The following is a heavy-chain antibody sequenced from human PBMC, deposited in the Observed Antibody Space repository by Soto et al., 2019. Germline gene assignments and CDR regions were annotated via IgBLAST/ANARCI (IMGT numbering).Heavy chain of an antibody. CDR1: GFSFSDAY. CDR2: IRSKTDGETT. J-gene: IGHJ6*02. V-gene: IGHV3-15*01. CDR3: TTAGYSSGADYYYFGMDV. Sequence: ESGGGLVKPGGSLRLSCAASGFSFSDAYMGWVRQAPGKGLEWVGRIRSKTDGETTDYAAPVQGRFTISRDNSKKTLDLHKTSLRTDDTAVYYCTTAGYSSGADYYYFGMDVWGQGTTVTVSS. D-gene: IGHD6-25*01.